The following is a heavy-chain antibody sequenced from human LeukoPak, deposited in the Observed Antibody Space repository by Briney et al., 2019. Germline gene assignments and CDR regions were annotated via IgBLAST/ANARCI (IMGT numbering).Heavy chain of an antibody. Sequence: MSSETLSLTCTVSGGSISSYYWSWIRQPPGKGLEWIGYIYYTGRTNYSPSLKSRVTISVDTSKNQFSLKLSSVTAADTAVYYCARVGYGDHNYFDYWGQGTLVTVSS. V-gene: IGHV4-59*01. CDR3: ARVGYGDHNYFDY. CDR1: GGSISSYY. D-gene: IGHD4-17*01. CDR2: IYYTGRT. J-gene: IGHJ4*02.